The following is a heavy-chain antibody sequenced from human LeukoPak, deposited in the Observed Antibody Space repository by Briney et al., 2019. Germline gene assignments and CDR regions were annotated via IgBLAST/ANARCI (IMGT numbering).Heavy chain of an antibody. V-gene: IGHV4-4*09. CDR3: ARQDEWELVLDP. J-gene: IGHJ5*02. CDR2: IYTSGST. CDR1: GGSISSYY. Sequence: SETLSLTCTVSGGSISSYYWSRIRQPPGKGLEWIGYIYTSGSTNYNPSLKSRVTISVDTSKNQFSLKLSSVTAADTAVYYCARQDEWELVLDPWGQGTLVTVSS. D-gene: IGHD1-26*01.